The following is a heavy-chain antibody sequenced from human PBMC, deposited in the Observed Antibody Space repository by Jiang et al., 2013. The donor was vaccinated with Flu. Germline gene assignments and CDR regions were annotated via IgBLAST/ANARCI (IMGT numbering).Heavy chain of an antibody. CDR3: ARDTTGPYDY. D-gene: IGHD1-14*01. CDR2: TYYRSKWYN. V-gene: IGHV6-1*01. Sequence: QTLSLTCVITGDTAPSKTVAWNWIRQSPSRGLEWLGRTYYRSKWYNDYAVSVKSRITINPDTSKNQFSLQLNSVTPEDTAVYYCARDTTGPYDYWGQGTLVTVSS. CDR1: GDTAPSKTVA. J-gene: IGHJ4*02.